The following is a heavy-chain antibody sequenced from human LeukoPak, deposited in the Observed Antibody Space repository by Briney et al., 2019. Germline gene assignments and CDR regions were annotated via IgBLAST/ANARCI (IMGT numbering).Heavy chain of an antibody. D-gene: IGHD4-23*01. CDR2: IIPILGIA. Sequence: ASVKVSCKASGGTFSSYAISWVRQAPGQGLEWMGRIIPILGIANYAQKFQGRVTITADKSTSTAYMELSSLRSEDTAVYYCARDPITVVTGPTLLDYWGQGTLVTVSS. CDR1: GGTFSSYA. J-gene: IGHJ4*02. V-gene: IGHV1-69*04. CDR3: ARDPITVVTGPTLLDY.